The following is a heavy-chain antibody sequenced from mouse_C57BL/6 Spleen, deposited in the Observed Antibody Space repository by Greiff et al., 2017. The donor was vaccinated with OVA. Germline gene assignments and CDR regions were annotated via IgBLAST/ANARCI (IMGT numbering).Heavy chain of an antibody. Sequence: VQLQQPGAELVKPGASVKLSCKASGYTFTSYWMHWVKQRPGRGLEWIGRIDPNSGGTKYNEKFKSKATLTVDKPSSTAYMQLCSLTSEDSAIYYCATVYYGSSYRYFDVWGTGTTVTVSS. CDR1: GYTFTSYW. D-gene: IGHD1-1*01. CDR2: IDPNSGGT. V-gene: IGHV1-72*01. J-gene: IGHJ1*03. CDR3: ATVYYGSSYRYFDV.